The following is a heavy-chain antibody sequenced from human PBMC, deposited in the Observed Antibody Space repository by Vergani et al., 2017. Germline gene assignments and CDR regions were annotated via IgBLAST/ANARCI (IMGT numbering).Heavy chain of an antibody. CDR1: GYTFTSYD. V-gene: IGHV1-8*01. CDR3: ARGLNCAPYYYYYMDV. CDR2: MNTNSGNT. D-gene: IGHD2-21*01. Sequence: QVQLVQSGAEVKKPGASVKVSCKASGYTFTSYDINWVRQATGQGLEWMGWMNTNSGNTGYAQKFQGRVTMTRNTAISTAYMELSSLRSEDTAVYYCARGLNCAPYYYYYMDVWGKGTTVTVSS. J-gene: IGHJ6*03.